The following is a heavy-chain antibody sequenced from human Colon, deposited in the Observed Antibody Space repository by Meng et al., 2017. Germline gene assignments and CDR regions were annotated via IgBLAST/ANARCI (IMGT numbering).Heavy chain of an antibody. V-gene: IGHV4-4*02. CDR1: GGSISSTNW. Sequence: VPLRESGPGLGKPSETLSLTCTVSGGSISSTNWWSWIRQPPGKGLEWIGEISQSGSSNYNPSLKSRVTMSLDKFKNHFFLNLSSVSAADTAVYYCAREDGSIGFTPAGQWGQGTLVTVSS. D-gene: IGHD1-26*01. CDR2: ISQSGSS. CDR3: AREDGSIGFTPAGQ. J-gene: IGHJ1*01.